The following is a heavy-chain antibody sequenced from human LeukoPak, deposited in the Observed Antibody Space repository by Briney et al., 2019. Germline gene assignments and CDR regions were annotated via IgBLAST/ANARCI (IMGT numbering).Heavy chain of an antibody. Sequence: PGGSPRLSCAASGFTFSSYAMHWVREAPGKGLEWVAVISYDGSNKYYADSVKGRFTISRDNSKNTLYPQMNSLRAEDTAVYYCTRDYGDYGGYYYYYYMDVWGKGTTVTVSS. CDR1: GFTFSSYA. D-gene: IGHD4-17*01. CDR2: ISYDGSNK. J-gene: IGHJ6*03. V-gene: IGHV3-30*04. CDR3: TRDYGDYGGYYYYYYMDV.